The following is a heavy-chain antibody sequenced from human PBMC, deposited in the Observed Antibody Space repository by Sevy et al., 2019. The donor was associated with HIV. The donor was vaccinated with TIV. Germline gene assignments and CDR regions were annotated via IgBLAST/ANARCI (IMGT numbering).Heavy chain of an antibody. CDR2: VSPYNGKT. CDR1: GYTFTSFG. CDR3: ARPFCSGGSCPNWFDP. J-gene: IGHJ5*02. D-gene: IGHD2-15*01. V-gene: IGHV1-18*01. Sequence: ASVKVSCKASGYTFTSFGITWVRQAPGQGLEWVGWVSPYNGKTKYAQKLQGRVTMTTDTSTSTAYMELRSLRSDDTAVYYCARPFCSGGSCPNWFDPWGQGTLVTVSS.